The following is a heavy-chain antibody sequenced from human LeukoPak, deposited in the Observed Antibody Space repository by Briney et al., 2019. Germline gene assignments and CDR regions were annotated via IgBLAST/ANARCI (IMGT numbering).Heavy chain of an antibody. CDR2: INPNSGAT. CDR1: GYIFTDYY. CDR3: AREFESAATGSAEYFQN. V-gene: IGHV1-2*02. Sequence: ASVKVSCKASGYIFTDYYMHWVRQAPGQGLEWMGWINPNSGATSYAQNFQGRVTMTRDTSISTAYMELSWLRSDDTAVYYCAREFESAATGSAEYFQNWGQGTLVTVSS. J-gene: IGHJ1*01. D-gene: IGHD3-9*01.